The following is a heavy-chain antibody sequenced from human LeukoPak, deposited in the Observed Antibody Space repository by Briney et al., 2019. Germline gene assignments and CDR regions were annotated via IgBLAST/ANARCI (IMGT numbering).Heavy chain of an antibody. Sequence: SETLSLTCAVYGGSFSGYYWSWIRQPPGKGLEWIGEINHSGSPTYNPSLKNRVPISVDTSKNQSFLKLSSVTAADTAVHYCARWGRYYYGSGSYYNYYYYYYMDVWGKGTTVTVSS. CDR2: INHSGSP. CDR3: ARWGRYYYGSGSYYNYYYYYYMDV. D-gene: IGHD3-10*01. CDR1: GGSFSGYY. J-gene: IGHJ6*03. V-gene: IGHV4-34*01.